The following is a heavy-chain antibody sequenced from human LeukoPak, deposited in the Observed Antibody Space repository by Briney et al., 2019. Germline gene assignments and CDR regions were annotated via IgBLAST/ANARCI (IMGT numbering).Heavy chain of an antibody. D-gene: IGHD3-22*01. CDR3: ARDGGGYYYDSSGYLYY. J-gene: IGHJ4*02. Sequence: ASVKLSCKASGYTFTRYAIHWVRQAPGQRLEWMGWINTDNGNTKYSQEFQGRVTITRDTSTSTAYMELRSLRSDDTAVYYCARDGGGYYYDSSGYLYYWGQGTLVTVSS. V-gene: IGHV1-3*04. CDR1: GYTFTRYA. CDR2: INTDNGNT.